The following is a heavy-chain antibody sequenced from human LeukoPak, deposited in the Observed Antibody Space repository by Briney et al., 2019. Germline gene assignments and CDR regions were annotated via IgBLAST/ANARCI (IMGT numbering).Heavy chain of an antibody. V-gene: IGHV4-39*01. D-gene: IGHD3-3*01. Sequence: PSETLSLTCTVSGGSISSSSYYWGWIRQPPGKGLEWIGSIYYSGSTYYNPSLKSRVTISVDTSKNQFSLKLSSVTAADTAVYYCARLAVWDDFWSGPDYYYYMDVWGKGTTVTVSS. CDR2: IYYSGST. CDR1: GGSISSSSYY. J-gene: IGHJ6*03. CDR3: ARLAVWDDFWSGPDYYYYMDV.